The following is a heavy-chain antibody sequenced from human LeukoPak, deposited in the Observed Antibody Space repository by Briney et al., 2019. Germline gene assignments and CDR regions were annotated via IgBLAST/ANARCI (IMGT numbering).Heavy chain of an antibody. J-gene: IGHJ4*02. V-gene: IGHV3-7*01. CDR2: IKEDGSQK. CDR3: VKSILLDC. Sequence: GGSLGLSCAASGFTFSGSWMSWVRQAPGKGLEWVANIKEDGSQKYYVDSVKGRLTISRDNAKNALHLEMNSLRVDDTAVYYCVKSILLDCWGQGTLVTVSS. CDR1: GFTFSGSW. D-gene: IGHD2-21*01.